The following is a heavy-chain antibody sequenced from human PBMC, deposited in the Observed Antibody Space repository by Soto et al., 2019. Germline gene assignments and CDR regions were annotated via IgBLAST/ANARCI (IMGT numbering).Heavy chain of an antibody. J-gene: IGHJ1*01. CDR2: ISAYNGNT. CDR3: ARDSFGELPLEGFQD. CDR1: GYTLTSYG. Sequence: QVQLVQSGAEVKKPGASVKVSCKASGYTLTSYGISWVRQAPGQGLEWMGWISAYNGNTKYAQKLHGRGTMTTDRSTNTAYMELRSLRTDDTAVYFCARDSFGELPLEGFQDWGQGTLVTVSA. V-gene: IGHV1-18*01. D-gene: IGHD3-10*01.